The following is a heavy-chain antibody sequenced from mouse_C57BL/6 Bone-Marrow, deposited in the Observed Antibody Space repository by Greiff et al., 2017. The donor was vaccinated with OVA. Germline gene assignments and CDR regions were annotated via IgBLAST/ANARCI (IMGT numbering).Heavy chain of an antibody. J-gene: IGHJ2*01. Sequence: EVMLVESGPGLAKPSQTLSLTCSVTGYSITSDYWNWIRQFPGNKLEYMGYISYSGSTYYNPSLKSRISITRDTSKNQYYLQLISVTTEDTATYYSARYPITTVVPYFDYWDQGATLTVSS. D-gene: IGHD1-1*01. V-gene: IGHV3-8*01. CDR2: ISYSGST. CDR3: ARYPITTVVPYFDY. CDR1: GYSITSDY.